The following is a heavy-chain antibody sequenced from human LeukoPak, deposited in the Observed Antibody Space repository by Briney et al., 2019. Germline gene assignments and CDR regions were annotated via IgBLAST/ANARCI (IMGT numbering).Heavy chain of an antibody. V-gene: IGHV5-51*01. CDR2: IYPENSDT. D-gene: IGHD3-9*01. Sequence: GESLKISCQNSGYIFSNYWIGWVRQMPGKGLEWMGIIYPENSDTRYSPSFQGQVTISADSSINTAYLQWSRVKASDTAIYYCVTRADAVDWEYYFDYWGQGTPVTVSS. CDR3: VTRADAVDWEYYFDY. J-gene: IGHJ4*02. CDR1: GYIFSNYW.